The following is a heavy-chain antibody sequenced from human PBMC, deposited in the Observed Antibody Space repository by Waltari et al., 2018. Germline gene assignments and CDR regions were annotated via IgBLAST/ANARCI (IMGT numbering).Heavy chain of an antibody. D-gene: IGHD3-10*01. CDR1: GFTFNTYW. V-gene: IGHV3-7*01. J-gene: IGHJ4*02. CDR3: TTLARGESGDY. Sequence: EVQLVESGGGLVQPGGSLRLSCAASGFTFNTYWMKWIRQAPGKGLEWVANINPDGSQKFYVDSVKSRFTVSRDNAQNSLYLQMNNRRAEDTAVYYCTTLARGESGDYWGQGTLVTVSS. CDR2: INPDGSQK.